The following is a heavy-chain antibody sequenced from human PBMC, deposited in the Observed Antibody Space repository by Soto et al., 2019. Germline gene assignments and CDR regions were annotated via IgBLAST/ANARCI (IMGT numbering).Heavy chain of an antibody. V-gene: IGHV3-30*18. CDR3: AKDVAAGPPYYYNYYGMDV. D-gene: IGHD6-6*01. CDR1: GFTFSSYG. J-gene: IGHJ6*02. CDR2: ISYDGSNK. Sequence: PGGSLRLSCAASGFTFSSYGMHWVRQAPGKGLEWVAVISYDGSNKYYADSVQGRFTISRDNAKSTLFLQMNSLRAEDTAVYFCAKDVAAGPPYYYNYYGMDVWGQGTTVTVSS.